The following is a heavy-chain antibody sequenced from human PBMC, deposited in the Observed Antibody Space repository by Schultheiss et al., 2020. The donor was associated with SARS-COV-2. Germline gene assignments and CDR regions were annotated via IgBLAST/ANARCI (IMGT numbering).Heavy chain of an antibody. D-gene: IGHD3-16*01. CDR2: ISSNGGST. J-gene: IGHJ4*02. CDR1: GFTFSSYA. CDR3: AKNEVRGGVMEDY. Sequence: GESLKISCSASGFTFSSYAMHWVRQAPGKGLEYVSAISSNGGSTYYADSVKGRFTISRDNSKNTLYLQMNSLRGEDTAVYYCAKNEVRGGVMEDYWGQGTLVTVSS. V-gene: IGHV3-64*04.